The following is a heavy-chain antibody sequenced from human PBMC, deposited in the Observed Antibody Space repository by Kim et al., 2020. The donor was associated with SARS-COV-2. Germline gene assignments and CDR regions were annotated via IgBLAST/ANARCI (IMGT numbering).Heavy chain of an antibody. CDR1: GYTFTSYG. V-gene: IGHV1-18*01. CDR2: ISAYNGNT. CDR3: ASRSRGFWSSPEYYYYMDV. J-gene: IGHJ6*03. D-gene: IGHD3-3*01. Sequence: ASVKVSCKASGYTFTSYGISWVRQAPGQGLEWMGWISAYNGNTNYAQKLQGRVTMTTDTSTSTAYMELRSLRSDDTAVYYCASRSRGFWSSPEYYYYMDVWGKGTTVTVSS.